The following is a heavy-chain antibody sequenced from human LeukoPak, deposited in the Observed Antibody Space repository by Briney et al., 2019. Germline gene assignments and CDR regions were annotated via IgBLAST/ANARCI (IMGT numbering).Heavy chain of an antibody. CDR2: IYTSGST. V-gene: IGHV4-61*02. Sequence: PSETLSLTYTVSGGSISSGSYYWSWIRQPAGKGLEWIGRIYTSGSTNYNPSLKSRVTISVDTSKNQFSLKLSSVTAADTAVYYCARDAIVGATYFDYWGQGTLVTVSS. J-gene: IGHJ4*02. D-gene: IGHD1-26*01. CDR3: ARDAIVGATYFDY. CDR1: GGSISSGSYY.